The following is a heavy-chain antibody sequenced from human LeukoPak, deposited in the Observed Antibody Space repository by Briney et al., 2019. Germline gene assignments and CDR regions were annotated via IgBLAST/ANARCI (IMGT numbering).Heavy chain of an antibody. CDR3: ARDNSVGDNAWWFDP. D-gene: IGHD1-26*01. V-gene: IGHV1-46*01. CDR1: GYTFTSYY. J-gene: IGHJ5*02. CDR2: INPTGGST. Sequence: ASVKVSCKASGYTFTSYYMHWVRQAPGQGLEWMGLINPTGGSTGYAQKLQGRVTMTRDMSTSTDYMELSSLRSEDTAIYYCARDNSVGDNAWWFDPWGQGTLVTVSS.